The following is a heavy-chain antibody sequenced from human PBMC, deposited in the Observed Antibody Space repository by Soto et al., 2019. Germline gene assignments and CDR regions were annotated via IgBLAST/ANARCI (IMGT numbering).Heavy chain of an antibody. V-gene: IGHV3-23*01. Sequence: SGGSLRLSCAASGFTFTSYAMSWVRQAPGKGLEWVSAISASGGSTYYADSVKGRFTISRDNSKNTLYLQMNSLRAEDTAVYYCAKDLVGGTSSNFDYWGQGTLVTVSS. CDR2: ISASGGST. CDR1: GFTFTSYA. D-gene: IGHD1-26*01. J-gene: IGHJ4*02. CDR3: AKDLVGGTSSNFDY.